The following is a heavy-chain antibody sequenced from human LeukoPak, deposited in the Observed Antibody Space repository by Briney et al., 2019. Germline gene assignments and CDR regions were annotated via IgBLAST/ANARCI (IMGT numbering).Heavy chain of an antibody. D-gene: IGHD3-9*01. CDR2: ISSSGSTI. Sequence: GGSLRLSCAASGFTFSSYEMTWVRQAPGKGLEWVSYISSSGSTIYYADSVKGRFTISRDNAKNSLYLQMNSLRAEDTAVYYCARVGRYFDWLSYYYGMDVWGKGTTVTVSS. CDR1: GFTFSSYE. J-gene: IGHJ6*04. V-gene: IGHV3-48*03. CDR3: ARVGRYFDWLSYYYGMDV.